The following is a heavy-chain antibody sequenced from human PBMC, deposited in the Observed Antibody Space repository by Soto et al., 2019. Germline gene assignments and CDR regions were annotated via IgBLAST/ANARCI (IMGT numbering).Heavy chain of an antibody. CDR2: IDYNGVT. V-gene: IGHV4-39*01. D-gene: IGHD2-21*01. CDR3: GRVVIGTSRHTDSDY. Sequence: SETLSLTCSVSGASISSRDYYWGWIRQTPGKGLEWIGNIDYNGVTYYNPSLKSRVTVSKDTSKNQFSLKVASVTAADTAIYYCGRVVIGTSRHTDSDYWGQGTQVTVSS. J-gene: IGHJ4*02. CDR1: GASISSRDYY.